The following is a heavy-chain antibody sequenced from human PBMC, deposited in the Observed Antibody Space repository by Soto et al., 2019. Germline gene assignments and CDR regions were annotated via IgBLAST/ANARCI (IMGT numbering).Heavy chain of an antibody. CDR2: INTGNGNT. Sequence: QVQLVQSGAEVKKPGASVKVSCKASGYTFTSYTIHWVRQAPGQRLEWMGWINTGNGNTKYSQKFQGRVTITMDISASTAYMELNSLMSEDTAVFYCSRTYYYGTGIPLHYYGMDVCGQGTTVTVSS. CDR3: SRTYYYGTGIPLHYYGMDV. V-gene: IGHV1-3*04. CDR1: GYTFTSYT. J-gene: IGHJ6*02. D-gene: IGHD3-10*01.